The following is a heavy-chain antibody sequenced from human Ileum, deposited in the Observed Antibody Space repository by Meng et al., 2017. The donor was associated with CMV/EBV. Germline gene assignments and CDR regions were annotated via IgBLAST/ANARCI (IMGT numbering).Heavy chain of an antibody. Sequence: TVSGASVSSDNYYWNWIRQPAGKRLEWIGRIYTSGTTNYNPSLKSRVTISVDTSKNQFSLKLDSVTAADTAVYYCARFTSGSQYLDQWGQGTLVTVSS. CDR3: ARFTSGSQYLDQ. V-gene: IGHV4-61*02. D-gene: IGHD2-2*01. CDR1: GASVSSDNYY. CDR2: IYTSGTT. J-gene: IGHJ4*02.